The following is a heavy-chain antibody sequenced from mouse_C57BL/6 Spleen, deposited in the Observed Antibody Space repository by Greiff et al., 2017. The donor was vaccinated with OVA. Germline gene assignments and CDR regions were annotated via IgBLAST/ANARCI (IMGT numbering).Heavy chain of an antibody. V-gene: IGHV1-69*01. CDR2: IDPSDSYT. CDR1: GYTFTSYW. Sequence: VQLQQPGAELVMPGASVKLSCKASGYTFTSYWMHWVKQRPGQGLEWIGEIDPSDSYTNYNQKFKGKSTLTVDKSSSTAYMQLSSLTSEDSAVYYCARGGSSYSFDYWGQGTTLTVSS. J-gene: IGHJ2*01. CDR3: ARGGSSYSFDY. D-gene: IGHD1-1*01.